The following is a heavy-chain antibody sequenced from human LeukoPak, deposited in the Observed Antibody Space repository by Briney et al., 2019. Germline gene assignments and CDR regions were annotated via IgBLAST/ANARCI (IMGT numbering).Heavy chain of an antibody. CDR2: IYYDGSNI. J-gene: IGHJ4*02. V-gene: IGHV3-33*01. CDR3: ARDWKTNSFDY. CDR1: AYG. Sequence: PGRSLTLSCAASAYGMHWVRQAPGKGLEWVAFIYYDGSNIYYADYVKGRFTISRDISKNTLYLQMDSLRAEDTAIYYCARDWKTNSFDYWGQGTLVTVSS. D-gene: IGHD1-1*01.